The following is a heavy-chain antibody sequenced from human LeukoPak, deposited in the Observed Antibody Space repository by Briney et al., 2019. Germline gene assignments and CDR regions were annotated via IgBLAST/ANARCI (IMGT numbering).Heavy chain of an antibody. V-gene: IGHV3-48*03. J-gene: IGHJ6*02. CDR2: ISSSGSTI. CDR3: ARGRPFGMDV. CDR1: GFTFSSYE. Sequence: GGSLRLSCAASGFTFSSYEMNWVRQAPGKGLEWVSYISSSGSTIYYADSVKGRFTISRDNAKNSLYLQMNSLRDGDTAVYYCARGRPFGMDVWGQGTTVTVSS.